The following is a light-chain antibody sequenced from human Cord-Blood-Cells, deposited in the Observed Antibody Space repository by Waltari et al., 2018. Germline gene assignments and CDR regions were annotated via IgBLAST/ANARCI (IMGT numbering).Light chain of an antibody. CDR2: DAY. CDR3: QPYDKLPRT. V-gene: IGKV1-33*01. J-gene: IGKJ4*02. Sequence: DIQMTQSPSSLSASVGDRVTITCQASQDISHYLNWYQQKPGKAPKLLLYDAYNLETGVPSRFSGSGSGTDFTFTISSLEPQDIATNYWQPYDKLPRTCGGGTKVEI. CDR1: QDISHY.